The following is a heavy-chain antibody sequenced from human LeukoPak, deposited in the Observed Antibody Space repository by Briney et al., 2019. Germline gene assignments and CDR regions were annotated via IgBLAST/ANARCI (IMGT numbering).Heavy chain of an antibody. D-gene: IGHD1-26*01. Sequence: SETLSLTCTVSGGSISSYYWSWIRQPPGKGLEWIGYIYYSGSTNYNPSLKSRVTISVDTSKNQLSLKLSSVTAADTAVYYCARLPPRGVLYYNYMDVWGKGTTVTVSS. J-gene: IGHJ6*03. CDR2: IYYSGST. CDR1: GGSISSYY. V-gene: IGHV4-59*12. CDR3: ARLPPRGVLYYNYMDV.